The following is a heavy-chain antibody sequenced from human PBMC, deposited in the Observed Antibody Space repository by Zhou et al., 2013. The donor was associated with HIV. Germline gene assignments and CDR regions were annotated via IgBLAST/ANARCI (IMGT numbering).Heavy chain of an antibody. CDR2: INPNSGGT. D-gene: IGHD3-3*01. Sequence: QVQLVQSGAEVKKPGASVKVSCKASGYTFTGYHMHWVRQAPGQGLEWMGWINPNSGGTNYAQKFQGRVTMTRDTSISTAYMELSRLRSDDTAVYYCARDENPTSFWSGVLAFSWWFDPLGPGNPGHRLL. CDR3: ARDENPTSFWSGVLAFSWWFDP. V-gene: IGHV1-2*02. J-gene: IGHJ5*02. CDR1: GYTFTGYH.